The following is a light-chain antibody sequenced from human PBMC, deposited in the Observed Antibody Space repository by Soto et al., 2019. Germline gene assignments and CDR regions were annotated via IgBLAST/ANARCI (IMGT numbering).Light chain of an antibody. Sequence: DIVLTQSPDSLAVSLCERATIHCKASQSLLYISNNENYLAWYQHKPGQPPNLLIHWASTRESGVPDRLTGSGSGTDFTLTINSLQAEDVAVYYCQQYYTNPSFGGGTKVDIK. V-gene: IGKV4-1*01. CDR1: QSLLYISNNENY. CDR3: QQYYTNPS. J-gene: IGKJ4*01. CDR2: WAS.